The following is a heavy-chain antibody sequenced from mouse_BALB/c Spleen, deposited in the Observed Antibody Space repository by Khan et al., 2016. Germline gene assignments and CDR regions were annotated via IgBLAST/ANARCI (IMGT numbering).Heavy chain of an antibody. V-gene: IGHV5-17*02. D-gene: IGHD2-4*01. Sequence: EVQLLESGGGLVQPGGSRKLSCVASGFTFSSFGMHWVRQAPEKGLEWVAYISSGSSTIYYADTVKGRFTISRDNPKNTLFLQMTSLRSEDTAMYYCARSDYDYDGNFDYWGQGTTLTVSS. CDR1: GFTFSSFG. CDR2: ISSGSSTI. CDR3: ARSDYDYDGNFDY. J-gene: IGHJ2*01.